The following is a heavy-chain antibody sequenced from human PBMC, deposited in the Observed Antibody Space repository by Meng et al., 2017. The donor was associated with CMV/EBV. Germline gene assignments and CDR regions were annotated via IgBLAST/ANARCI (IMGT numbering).Heavy chain of an antibody. V-gene: IGHV3-21*01. CDR3: ARDIAEAGTYYYFFAMDV. Sequence: GESLKISCAASGFDFSNHIMNWVRQAPGKGLEWVSSISGSSTYTHYADSVKGRFTISRDNARNSLSLEMTRLRAEDTDVYYCARDIAEAGTYYYFFAMDVWGQGTTVTVSS. CDR2: ISGSSTYT. J-gene: IGHJ6*02. CDR1: GFDFSNHI. D-gene: IGHD6-13*01.